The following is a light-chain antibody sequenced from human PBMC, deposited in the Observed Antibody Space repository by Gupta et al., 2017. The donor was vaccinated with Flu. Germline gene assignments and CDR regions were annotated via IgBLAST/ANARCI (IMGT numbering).Light chain of an antibody. V-gene: IGLV1-51*02. CDR2: ENN. J-gene: IGLJ3*02. Sequence: QSGLTQPPSVSAAPGQKVTISCSGSSSNIGSNYVCWYQQLPGTAPKLLIYENNVRPSGIPDRFSCSKSGTSATLGITGLQTGDEADDDCGTWDSSLDVGVFGGGTKLTVL. CDR1: SSNIGSNY. CDR3: GTWDSSLDVGV.